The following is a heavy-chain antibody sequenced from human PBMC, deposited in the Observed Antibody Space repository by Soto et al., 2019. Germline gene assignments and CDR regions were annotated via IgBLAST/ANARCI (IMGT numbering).Heavy chain of an antibody. Sequence: ASVKVSCKASGYTFTSSGISWVRQAPGQGLEWMGWISAYNGNTNYAQKLQGRVTMTTDTSTSTAYMELRSLRSDDTAVYYCARWEADYDILTGYLYQWGQGTLVTVSS. CDR3: ARWEADYDILTGYLYQ. V-gene: IGHV1-18*01. CDR1: GYTFTSSG. CDR2: ISAYNGNT. D-gene: IGHD3-9*01. J-gene: IGHJ4*02.